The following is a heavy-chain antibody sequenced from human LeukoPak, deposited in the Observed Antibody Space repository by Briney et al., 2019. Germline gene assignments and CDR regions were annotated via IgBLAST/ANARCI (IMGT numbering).Heavy chain of an antibody. CDR2: IIPIFGTA. V-gene: IGHV1-69*05. CDR1: GGTFSSYA. J-gene: IGHJ3*02. Sequence: SVKVSCKASGGTFSSYAISWVRQAPGQGLEWMGGIIPIFGTANYAQKLQGRVTMTTDTSTSTAYMELRSLRSDDTAVYYCAREDAFDIWGQGTMVTVSS. CDR3: AREDAFDI.